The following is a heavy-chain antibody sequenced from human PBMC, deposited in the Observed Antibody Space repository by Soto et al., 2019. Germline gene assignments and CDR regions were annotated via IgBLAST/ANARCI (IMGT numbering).Heavy chain of an antibody. Sequence: GRSLRLSCAASGFTFSSHGMHWVRQAPGKGLEWVALISHDGSEKYYVDSVKGRFTISRDNAKNSLYLLMNSLRAEDTAVYYCAKNNRYCSSTNCFVFDYWGQGTLVTVTS. V-gene: IGHV3-30*18. CDR1: GFTFSSHG. CDR3: AKNNRYCSSTNCFVFDY. D-gene: IGHD2-2*01. J-gene: IGHJ4*02. CDR2: ISHDGSEK.